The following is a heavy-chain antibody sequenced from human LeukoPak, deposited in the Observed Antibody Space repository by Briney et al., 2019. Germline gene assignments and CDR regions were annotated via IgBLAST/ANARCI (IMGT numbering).Heavy chain of an antibody. Sequence: GGSLRLSCAASGFTFSSYSMNWVRQAPGKGLEWVSYISSSSRTIYDADSVKGRFTISRDNAKNSLYLQMNSLRAEDTAVYYCARVLHYYDSSGYFRPGYNNPFDYWGQGTLVTVSS. CDR2: ISSSSRTI. CDR3: ARVLHYYDSSGYFRPGYNNPFDY. D-gene: IGHD3-22*01. CDR1: GFTFSSYS. V-gene: IGHV3-48*01. J-gene: IGHJ4*02.